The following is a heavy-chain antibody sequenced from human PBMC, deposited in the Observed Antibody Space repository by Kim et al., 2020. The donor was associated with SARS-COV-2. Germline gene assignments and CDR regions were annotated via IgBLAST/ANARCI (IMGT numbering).Heavy chain of an antibody. V-gene: IGHV1-46*01. Sequence: YAQKFQGRVTMTRDTSTSTVYMELSSLRSEDTAVYYCARVFLKGWAFDIWGQGTMVTVSS. D-gene: IGHD3-3*01. CDR3: ARVFLKGWAFDI. J-gene: IGHJ3*02.